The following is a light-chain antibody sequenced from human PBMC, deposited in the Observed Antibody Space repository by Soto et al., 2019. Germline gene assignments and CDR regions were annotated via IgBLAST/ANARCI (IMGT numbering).Light chain of an antibody. CDR3: QQYGSSGT. CDR1: QSVSSN. CDR2: GAS. J-gene: IGKJ1*01. V-gene: IGKV3-15*01. Sequence: EIVMTPSPATLSVSPGERATLYCRASQSVSSNLAWYQQKPGQAPRLLIYGASTRATGIPARFSGSGSGTDFTLTISRLESEDFAVYYCQQYGSSGTFGQGAKVDIK.